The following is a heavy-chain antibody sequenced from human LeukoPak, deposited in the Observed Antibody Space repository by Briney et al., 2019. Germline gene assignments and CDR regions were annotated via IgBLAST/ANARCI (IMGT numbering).Heavy chain of an antibody. CDR3: ARDFTNIRGGGYFDN. CDR1: GFPFSSYV. Sequence: GGSLRLSCAASGFPFSSYVMHWLRQAPGKGLEWVAVIWFDGGKIYYADSVKGRFTISRDNSKNTLYLQMNSLRAEDTAVYHCARDFTNIRGGGYFDNWGQGALVTVSS. CDR2: IWFDGGKI. J-gene: IGHJ4*02. V-gene: IGHV3-33*01. D-gene: IGHD2-15*01.